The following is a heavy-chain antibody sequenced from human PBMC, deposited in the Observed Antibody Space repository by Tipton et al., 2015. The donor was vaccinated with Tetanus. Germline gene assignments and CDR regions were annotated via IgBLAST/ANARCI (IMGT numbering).Heavy chain of an antibody. D-gene: IGHD3-3*01. CDR2: ISSSNSPI. CDR3: AKDFEWSFDY. J-gene: IGHJ4*02. V-gene: IGHV3-48*01. CDR1: GFTFSRYG. Sequence: SLRLSCAASGFTFSRYGMNWVRQAPGKGLEWVSYISSSNSPIYYADSVKGRFTISRDNAKNTVFLDMSNLRAEDTALYYCAKDFEWSFDYWGQGTRVTVST.